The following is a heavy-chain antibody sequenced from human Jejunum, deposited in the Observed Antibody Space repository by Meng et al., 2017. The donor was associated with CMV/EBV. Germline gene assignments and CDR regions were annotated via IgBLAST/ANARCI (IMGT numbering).Heavy chain of an antibody. CDR3: AKGLDSGSHYRAFEI. J-gene: IGHJ3*02. CDR1: GFSFTNSV. V-gene: IGHV3-23*01. Sequence: SGFSFTNSVMIWVRQAPGRGLEWVSTLYYTGDVTYYADSVKGRFTISRDTPTSTLYLQMNGLRAEDTALYYCAKGLDSGSHYRAFEILGQGTMVTVS. CDR2: LYYTGDVT. D-gene: IGHD3-22*01.